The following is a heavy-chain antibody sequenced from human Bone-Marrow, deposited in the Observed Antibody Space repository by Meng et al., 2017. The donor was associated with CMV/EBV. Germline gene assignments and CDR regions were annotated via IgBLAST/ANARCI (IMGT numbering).Heavy chain of an antibody. V-gene: IGHV3-30*03. CDR1: GFTVSSNY. Sequence: GGSLRLSCAASGFTVSSNYMSWVRQAPGKGLEWVAVISYDGSNKYYADSVKGRFTISRDNSKNTLYLQMNSLRAEDTAVYYCARAGVGYRNWFDPWGQGTLVTVSS. J-gene: IGHJ5*02. D-gene: IGHD5-24*01. CDR3: ARAGVGYRNWFDP. CDR2: ISYDGSNK.